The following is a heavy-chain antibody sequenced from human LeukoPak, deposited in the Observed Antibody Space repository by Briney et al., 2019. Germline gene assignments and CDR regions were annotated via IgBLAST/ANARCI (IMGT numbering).Heavy chain of an antibody. V-gene: IGHV4-39*07. CDR3: AREGTMAYSHIDY. D-gene: IGHD4/OR15-4a*01. J-gene: IGHJ4*02. CDR1: GGSISSSSYY. Sequence: SETLSLTCTVSGGSISSSSYYWGWIRQPPGKGLEWIGEINHSGSTNYNPSLKSRVTISVDTSKNQLSLKLNSVTAADTAIYYCAREGTMAYSHIDYWGQGTLVTVSS. CDR2: INHSGST.